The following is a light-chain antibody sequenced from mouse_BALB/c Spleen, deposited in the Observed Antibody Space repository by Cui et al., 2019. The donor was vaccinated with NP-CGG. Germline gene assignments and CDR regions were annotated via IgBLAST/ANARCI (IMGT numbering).Light chain of an antibody. CDR1: TGAVTTSNY. Sequence: QPVVTHESALTTSPGETVTLTCRSSTGAVTTSNYANWVQEKPDHLFTGLIGGTKNRVSGVPARFSGSLIGDKAALTITGAQTEDEAIYFCALWYSNHWVFGGGTKLTVL. CDR3: ALWYSNHWV. CDR2: GTK. J-gene: IGLJ1*01. V-gene: IGLV1*01.